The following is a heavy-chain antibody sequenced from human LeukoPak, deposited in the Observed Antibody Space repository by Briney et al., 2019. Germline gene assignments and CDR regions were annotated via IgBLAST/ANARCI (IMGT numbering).Heavy chain of an antibody. V-gene: IGHV1-69*13. CDR1: GDTFSNYA. J-gene: IGHJ4*02. CDR3: ARDRPVEMTVSGYFDH. D-gene: IGHD5-24*01. Sequence: ASVKVSCKTSGDTFSNYAISWVRQAPGQGLEWLGGRNPTFGSANYSPKFQGRVTISADESTSTVYMELTSLTYEDTAVYYCARDRPVEMTVSGYFDHWGRGTQVTVSS. CDR2: RNPTFGSA.